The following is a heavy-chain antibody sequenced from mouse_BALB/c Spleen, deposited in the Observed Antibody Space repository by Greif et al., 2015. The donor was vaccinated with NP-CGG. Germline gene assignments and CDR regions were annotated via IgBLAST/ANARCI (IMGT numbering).Heavy chain of an antibody. CDR2: ISSGSSTI. V-gene: IGHV5-17*02. CDR1: GFTFSSFG. D-gene: IGHD2-4*01. CDR3: ARSYYDYDGDFAY. J-gene: IGHJ3*01. Sequence: EVKLMESGGGLVQPGGSRKLSCAASGFTFSSFGMHWVRQAPEKGLEWVAYISSGSSTIYYADTVKGRFTISRDNPKNTLFLQMTSLRSEDTAMYYCARSYYDYDGDFAYWGQGTLVTVSA.